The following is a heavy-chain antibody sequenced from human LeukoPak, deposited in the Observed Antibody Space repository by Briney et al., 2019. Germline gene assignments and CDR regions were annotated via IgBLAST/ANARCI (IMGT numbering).Heavy chain of an antibody. Sequence: ASVKVSCKASGYTFTSYYMHWVRQAPGQGLEWMGIINPSGGSTSYAQKFQGRVTMTRDMSTSTVYMELSSLRSEDTAVYYCAKALFGSGKFVTYYFDYWGQGTLVTVSS. D-gene: IGHD6-19*01. J-gene: IGHJ4*02. CDR3: AKALFGSGKFVTYYFDY. CDR1: GYTFTSYY. CDR2: INPSGGST. V-gene: IGHV1-46*01.